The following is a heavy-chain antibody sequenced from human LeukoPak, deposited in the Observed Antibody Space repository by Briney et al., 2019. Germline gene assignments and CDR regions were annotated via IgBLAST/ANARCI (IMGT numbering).Heavy chain of an antibody. CDR2: IKNKADGGAA. D-gene: IGHD4-17*01. CDR1: GLTFTNAW. J-gene: IGHJ4*02. CDR3: TTDPGDYADY. Sequence: PGGSLRLSCAASGLTFTNAWMSWVRQAPGEGLEWVGHIKNKADGGAADYGAPVKGRFTISRDDSENTLFLQMNSLKIEDTAVYYCTTDPGDYADYWGQGTLVTVSS. V-gene: IGHV3-15*01.